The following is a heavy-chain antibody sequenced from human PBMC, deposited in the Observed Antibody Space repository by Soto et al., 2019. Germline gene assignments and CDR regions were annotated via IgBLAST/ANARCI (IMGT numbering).Heavy chain of an antibody. J-gene: IGHJ5*02. CDR1: GGSMSGGDYY. D-gene: IGHD3-3*01. Sequence: QLQESGPKLVKPSESLSLTCTVSGGSMSGGDYYWSWLRQPPGKGPEWLGSIYYSERTTYNPSLGSPAPLSADTSSSQFFLPRQSLTAADSAVYFWARHRHPSFSLDFLSGVTPNYFDPWGPGTQVTVSS. CDR2: IYYSERT. CDR3: ARHRHPSFSLDFLSGVTPNYFDP. V-gene: IGHV4-30-4*01.